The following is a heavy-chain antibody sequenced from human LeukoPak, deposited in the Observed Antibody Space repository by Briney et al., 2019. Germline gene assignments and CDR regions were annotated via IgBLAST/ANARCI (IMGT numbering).Heavy chain of an antibody. Sequence: PGGSLRLSCAASGFTFSTYWMSWVRQAPGKGLEWVAITKEDESQKYYVDSVKGRFTISRDNAKNSLYLQMNSLRDEDTAVYYCARDVTGALDYWGQGTLVTVSS. D-gene: IGHD7-27*01. CDR1: GFTFSTYW. V-gene: IGHV3-7*05. J-gene: IGHJ4*02. CDR2: TKEDESQK. CDR3: ARDVTGALDY.